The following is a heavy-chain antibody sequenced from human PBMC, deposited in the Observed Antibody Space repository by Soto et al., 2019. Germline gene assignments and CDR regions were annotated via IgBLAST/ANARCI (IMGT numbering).Heavy chain of an antibody. CDR3: ARAPDSSSGAPWFDP. V-gene: IGHV1-2*02. CDR2: INCNTGGT. D-gene: IGHD3-22*01. Sequence: QVQLVQSGAEVKKPGASVKVSCKASGYSFTAYYIHWVRQAPGQGREWMGWINCNTGGTNSPQNFQGRVTMTRDTSTNTTSRELSRLRSDDTAWYYFARAPDSSSGAPWFDPWGHGTRVNVSS. J-gene: IGHJ5*02. CDR1: GYSFTAYY.